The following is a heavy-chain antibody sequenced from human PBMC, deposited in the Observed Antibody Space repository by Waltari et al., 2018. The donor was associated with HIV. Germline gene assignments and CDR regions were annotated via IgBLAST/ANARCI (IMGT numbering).Heavy chain of an antibody. V-gene: IGHV3-48*02. CDR1: GFSFSSHS. CDR3: VAGMASRGFDP. Sequence: LVESGGGLVQPGGSLRLSCAASGFSFSSHSMNWVRQAPGKRLGGISYISINSATRYYADSVGGRFTISRDNAKNSLFLQMNNLRDDDTAVYYCVAGMASRGFDPWGQGTLVTVSS. D-gene: IGHD2-8*01. CDR2: ISINSATR. J-gene: IGHJ5*02.